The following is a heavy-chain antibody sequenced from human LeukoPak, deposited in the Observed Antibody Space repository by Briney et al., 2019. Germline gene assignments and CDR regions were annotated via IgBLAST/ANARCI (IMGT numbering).Heavy chain of an antibody. CDR3: ARFATTILYYYCMDV. V-gene: IGHV3-23*01. CDR2: ISGSGGST. D-gene: IGHD3-10*01. CDR1: GFTFSSYA. Sequence: GGSLRLSCAASGFTFSSYAMSWVRQAPGKGLEWVSAISGSGGSTYYADSVNGRFTISRDNSKNTLYLQMNSLRAEDTAVYYCARFATTILYYYCMDVWGQGTTVTVSS. J-gene: IGHJ6*02.